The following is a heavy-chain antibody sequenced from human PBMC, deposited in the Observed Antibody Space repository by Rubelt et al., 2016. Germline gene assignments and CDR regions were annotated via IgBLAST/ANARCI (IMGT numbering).Heavy chain of an antibody. CDR3: ARATRSGSLLFYY. Sequence: QVQLQESGPGLVKPSETLSLTCTVSGGSISSYYWSWIRQPPGKGLEWIGYIYYSGGTNYNPSRQSRVTISVDTSKNQFSLKLSSVTDADTAVYYCARATRSGSLLFYYWGQGTLVTVSS. CDR2: IYYSGGT. CDR1: GGSISSYY. J-gene: IGHJ4*02. V-gene: IGHV4-59*01. D-gene: IGHD1-26*01.